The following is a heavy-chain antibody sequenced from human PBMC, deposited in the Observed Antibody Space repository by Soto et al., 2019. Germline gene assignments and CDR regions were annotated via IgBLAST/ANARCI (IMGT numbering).Heavy chain of an antibody. CDR1: GFTFSSYS. Sequence: EVQLVESGGGLVKPGGSLRLSCAASGFTFSSYSMNWVRQAPGKGLEWVSSISSSSSYIYYADSVKGRFTISRDNAENSLYLQMNSLRAEDTAVYYCARDQGLYSGSSDSPDDYYYYGMDVWGQGTTVTVSS. J-gene: IGHJ6*02. D-gene: IGHD1-26*01. V-gene: IGHV3-21*01. CDR2: ISSSSSYI. CDR3: ARDQGLYSGSSDSPDDYYYYGMDV.